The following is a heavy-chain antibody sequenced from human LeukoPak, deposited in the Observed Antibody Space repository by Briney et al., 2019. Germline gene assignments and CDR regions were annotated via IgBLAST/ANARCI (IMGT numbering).Heavy chain of an antibody. Sequence: PGVSLRLSCAASGFTFSSYWMHWVRQAPGKGLVWVSRIKSDGSSTSYADSVKGRLTISRDNAKSTLYLQMNSLRAEDTAVYYCARAGGYDCDYWGQGTLVTVSS. CDR1: GFTFSSYW. V-gene: IGHV3-74*01. CDR3: ARAGGYDCDY. J-gene: IGHJ4*02. D-gene: IGHD5-12*01. CDR2: IKSDGSST.